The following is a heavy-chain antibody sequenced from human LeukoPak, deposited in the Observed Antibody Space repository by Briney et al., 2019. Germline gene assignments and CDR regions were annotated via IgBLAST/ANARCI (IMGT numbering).Heavy chain of an antibody. Sequence: ASVKVSCKASGGTFSSYAISWVRQAPGQGLEWMGRIIPIFGTANYAQKFQGRVTITTDESTSTAYMELSSLRSEDTAVCYCARGRGLEWLYDYWGQGTLVTVSS. CDR1: GGTFSSYA. D-gene: IGHD3-3*01. J-gene: IGHJ4*02. CDR2: IIPIFGTA. V-gene: IGHV1-69*05. CDR3: ARGRGLEWLYDY.